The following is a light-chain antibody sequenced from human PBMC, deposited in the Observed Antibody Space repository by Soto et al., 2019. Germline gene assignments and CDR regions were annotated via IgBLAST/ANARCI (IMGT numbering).Light chain of an antibody. J-gene: IGKJ1*01. CDR1: QSVNSNY. CDR3: QQYDESFRT. V-gene: IGKV3-20*01. Sequence: EIVLTQSPGTLSFSPGERATLSCRASQSVNSNYLAWYQQKPGQSPRVLMYGTSNRATGIPDRFSGSGSGTDFTLTISRLEPEDFAVYYCQQYDESFRTFGQGTKVEIK. CDR2: GTS.